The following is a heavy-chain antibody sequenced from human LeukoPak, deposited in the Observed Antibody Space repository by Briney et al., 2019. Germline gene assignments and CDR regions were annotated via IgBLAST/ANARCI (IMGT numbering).Heavy chain of an antibody. CDR3: ARGSGWSVTGRKGSFDY. CDR2: ISYDGSDK. Sequence: GGSLRLSCAASAFTFSSYGMHWVRQAPGKGLEWVALISYDGSDKDYAKSVKGRFTISRDNSKNTLYLQMSSLRSEDTAVYYCARGSGWSVTGRKGSFDYWGQGTLVTVSS. J-gene: IGHJ4*02. D-gene: IGHD6-19*01. CDR1: AFTFSSYG. V-gene: IGHV3-30*03.